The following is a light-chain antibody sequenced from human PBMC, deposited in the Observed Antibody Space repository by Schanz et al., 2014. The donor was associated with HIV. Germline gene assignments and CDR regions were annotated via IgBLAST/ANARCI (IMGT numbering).Light chain of an antibody. Sequence: EIVMTQSPATLSVSPGERATLSCRASQSVGTNFAWYQHKPGQAPRLLIYGASTRATGIPDRFSGSGSGTDFTLTISRLEPEDFATYYCQQGSSFPRTFGQGTKVEIK. CDR3: QQGSSFPRT. CDR1: QSVGTN. V-gene: IGKV3D-15*01. J-gene: IGKJ1*01. CDR2: GAS.